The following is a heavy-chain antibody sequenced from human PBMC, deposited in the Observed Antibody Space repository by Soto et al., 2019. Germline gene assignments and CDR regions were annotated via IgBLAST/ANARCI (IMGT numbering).Heavy chain of an antibody. D-gene: IGHD6-6*01. CDR1: GFTFSSYG. CDR3: ARDKLEYSSSSGWFDP. CDR2: IWYDGSNK. J-gene: IGHJ5*02. Sequence: GGSLRLSCAASGFTFSSYGMHWVRQAPGKGLEWVAVIWYDGSNKYYADSVKGRFTISRDNSKNTLYLQMNSLRAEDTAVYYCARDKLEYSSSSGWFDPWGQGTLVTVSS. V-gene: IGHV3-33*01.